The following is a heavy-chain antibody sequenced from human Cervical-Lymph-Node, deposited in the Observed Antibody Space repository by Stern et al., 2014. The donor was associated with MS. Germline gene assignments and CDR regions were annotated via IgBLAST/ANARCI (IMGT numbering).Heavy chain of an antibody. J-gene: IGHJ4*02. CDR1: GYSLSDLS. D-gene: IGHD6-19*01. Sequence: QVQLVQSGAEVRKPGASVRVSCKVSGYSLSDLSMHWVRQAPGKGLEWLGGYDPEEGNTVYAQRFQGRVTMTEDTSTDTAYMELRSLRSDDTAVYYCARGSQYSSGWATDYWGQGTLVTVSS. CDR3: ARGSQYSSGWATDY. CDR2: YDPEEGNT. V-gene: IGHV1-24*01.